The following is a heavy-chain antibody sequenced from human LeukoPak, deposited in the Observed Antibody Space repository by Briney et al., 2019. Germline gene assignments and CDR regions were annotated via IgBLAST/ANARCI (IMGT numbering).Heavy chain of an antibody. Sequence: SETLSLTCTVSGGSVSTTNFYWGWIRQPPGKGLEWIGTISYSGSTYYNPSLKSRVTISVDTSKNQFSLKLSSVTAADTAVYSCARQGGCNYGFNYWGQGTLVTVSS. CDR1: GGSVSTTNFY. V-gene: IGHV4-39*01. CDR2: ISYSGST. CDR3: ARQGGCNYGFNY. D-gene: IGHD5-18*01. J-gene: IGHJ4*02.